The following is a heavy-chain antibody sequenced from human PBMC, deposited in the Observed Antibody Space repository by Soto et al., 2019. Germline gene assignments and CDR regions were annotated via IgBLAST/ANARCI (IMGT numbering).Heavy chain of an antibody. J-gene: IGHJ4*02. CDR1: GNSFTTYW. Sequence: PGESLKISCQGSGNSFTTYWIAWVRQMPGKGLEWMGIIYPGDSDTRYSPSFQGQVTISADKSISTAYLQWSSLKASDTAMYYCARRGYTYAYDYWCQGTQVTVSS. CDR3: ARRGYTYAYDY. V-gene: IGHV5-51*01. D-gene: IGHD3-16*01. CDR2: IYPGDSDT.